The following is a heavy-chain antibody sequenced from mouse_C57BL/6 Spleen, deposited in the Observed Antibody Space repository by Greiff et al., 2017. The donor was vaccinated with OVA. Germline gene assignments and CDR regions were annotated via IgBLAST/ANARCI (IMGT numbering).Heavy chain of an antibody. Sequence: GGGLVQPKGSLKLSCAASGFSFNTYAMNWVRQAPGKGLEWVARIRSKSNNYATYYADSVKDRFTISSDDSESMLYLQMNNLKTEDTAMYYCVRHGGYAMDYWGQGTSVTVSS. CDR1: GFSFNTYA. CDR3: VRHGGYAMDY. V-gene: IGHV10-1*01. CDR2: IRSKSNNYAT. J-gene: IGHJ4*01.